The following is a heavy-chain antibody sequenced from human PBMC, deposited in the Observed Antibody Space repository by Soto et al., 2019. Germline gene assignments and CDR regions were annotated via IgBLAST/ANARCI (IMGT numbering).Heavy chain of an antibody. D-gene: IGHD2-21*02. CDR2: ISITSNYI. J-gene: IGHJ6*02. Sequence: GGSLRLSCAASGFTFSSYSMNWVRQAPGTGLEWVSSISITSNYIYHVESVKGRFTVSRDNAKSSLYLQMNSLRAEDTAVYYCARDRTANSYYYHGMDVWGQGTTVTV. V-gene: IGHV3-21*01. CDR3: ARDRTANSYYYHGMDV. CDR1: GFTFSSYS.